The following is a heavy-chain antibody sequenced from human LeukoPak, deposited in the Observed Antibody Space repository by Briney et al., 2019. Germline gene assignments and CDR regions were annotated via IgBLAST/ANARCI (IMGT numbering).Heavy chain of an antibody. CDR3: AMRVPAENTYYFDY. Sequence: PSETLSLTCAVYGGSFSGYYWGWIRQPPGKGLEWIGEINHSGSTNYNPSLKSRVTISVDTSKNQFSLKLSSVTAADTAVYYCAMRVPAENTYYFDYWGQGTLVTVSS. CDR2: INHSGST. V-gene: IGHV4-34*01. CDR1: GGSFSGYY. D-gene: IGHD2-2*01. J-gene: IGHJ4*02.